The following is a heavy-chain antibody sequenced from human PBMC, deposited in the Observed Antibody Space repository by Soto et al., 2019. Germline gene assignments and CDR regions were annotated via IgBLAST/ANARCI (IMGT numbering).Heavy chain of an antibody. V-gene: IGHV1-18*01. CDR3: ARGAGRDFWSGYYTGDYYYYYYMDV. CDR1: GYTFTSYG. D-gene: IGHD3-3*01. Sequence: ASVKVSCKASGYTFTSYGISWVRQAPGQGLEWMGWISAYNGNTNYAQKLQGRVTMTTDTSTSTAYMELRSLRSDDTAVYYCARGAGRDFWSGYYTGDYYYYYYMDVWGKGTTVTVSS. CDR2: ISAYNGNT. J-gene: IGHJ6*03.